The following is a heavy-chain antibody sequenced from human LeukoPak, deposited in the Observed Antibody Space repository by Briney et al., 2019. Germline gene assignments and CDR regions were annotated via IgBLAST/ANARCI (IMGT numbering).Heavy chain of an antibody. CDR3: ARGRNSVYYFNVVAPSYFDY. CDR1: GYTFTSYY. D-gene: IGHD3-22*01. J-gene: IGHJ4*02. CDR2: INPSGGST. Sequence: ASVKVSCKASGYTFTSYYMHWVRQAPGQGLEWMGIINPSGGSTSYAQKFQGRVTMTRDTSINTAYMDLSRLRSDDTAVYYCARGRNSVYYFNVVAPSYFDYWGQGTLVTVSS. V-gene: IGHV1-46*01.